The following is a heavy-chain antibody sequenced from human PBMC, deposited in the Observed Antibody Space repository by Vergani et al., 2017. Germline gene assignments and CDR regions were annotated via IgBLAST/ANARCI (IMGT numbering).Heavy chain of an antibody. D-gene: IGHD3-10*01. CDR3: ARLTLKVPGYFDY. V-gene: IGHV3-21*04. CDR2: ISISSSYI. Sequence: EVQLVESGGGLVKPGGSLRLSCAASGFTFSCYSMNWFRQAPGKGLEWVSSISISSSYIYYADSVKGRFTISRDNAKNSLYLQMNSLRAADTAVYYCARLTLKVPGYFDYWGQGTLVTVSS. J-gene: IGHJ4*02. CDR1: GFTFSCYS.